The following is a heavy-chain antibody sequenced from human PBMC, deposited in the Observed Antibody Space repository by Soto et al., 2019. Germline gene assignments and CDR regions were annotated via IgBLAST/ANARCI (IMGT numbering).Heavy chain of an antibody. CDR3: AREIRSDDSSCMDY. Sequence: PGGSLRLSCAVSGFNVRANYMSWVRQAPGKGLEWVSVIYSGGTTYYADSVKGRFIISRDISKNTLYLQMNSLRADDTAVYYCAREIRSDDSSCMDYWGQGTLVTVS. D-gene: IGHD3-22*01. J-gene: IGHJ4*02. V-gene: IGHV3-53*01. CDR2: IYSGGTT. CDR1: GFNVRANY.